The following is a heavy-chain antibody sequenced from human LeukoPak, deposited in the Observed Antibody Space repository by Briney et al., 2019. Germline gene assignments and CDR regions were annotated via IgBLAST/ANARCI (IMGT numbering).Heavy chain of an antibody. D-gene: IGHD3-3*01. Sequence: SETLSLTCTVSGGSISSYYWSWIRQPAGKGLEWIGRIYTSGSTNYNPSLKSRVTMSVDTSKNQFSLKLSSVTAADTAVYCCAGRFLEWLPNAFDIWGQGTMVTVSS. CDR2: IYTSGST. CDR1: GGSISSYY. J-gene: IGHJ3*02. V-gene: IGHV4-4*07. CDR3: AGRFLEWLPNAFDI.